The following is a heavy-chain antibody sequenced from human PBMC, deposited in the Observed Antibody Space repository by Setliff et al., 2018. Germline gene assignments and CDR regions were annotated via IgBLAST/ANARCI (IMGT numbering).Heavy chain of an antibody. Sequence: SQAGVAFQFSSFPMTWVRQAPGKGLEWVSMISGSAQTTYYADSVKGRFTISRDNAKDSLYLQMNSLRAEDTAAYYCAKSRGSGAGSWDSWGQGTLVTVSS. D-gene: IGHD3-10*01. V-gene: IGHV3-23*01. CDR2: ISGSAQTT. CDR3: AKSRGSGAGSWDS. J-gene: IGHJ4*02. CDR1: AFQFSSFP.